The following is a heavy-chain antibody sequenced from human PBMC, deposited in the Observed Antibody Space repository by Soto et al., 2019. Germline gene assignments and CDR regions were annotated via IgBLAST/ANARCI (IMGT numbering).Heavy chain of an antibody. Sequence: QLQLQESGPGLVKPSETLSLTCTVSGGSISSSSYYWGWIRQPPGKGLEWIGSIYYNGSTYYNPSLKSRVTISVDTSKNQFSLKLSSVTAADTAVYYCAKYSGYSSGWYERWGQGTLVTVSS. CDR1: GGSISSSSYY. J-gene: IGHJ5*02. CDR2: IYYNGST. D-gene: IGHD6-19*01. V-gene: IGHV4-39*01. CDR3: AKYSGYSSGWYER.